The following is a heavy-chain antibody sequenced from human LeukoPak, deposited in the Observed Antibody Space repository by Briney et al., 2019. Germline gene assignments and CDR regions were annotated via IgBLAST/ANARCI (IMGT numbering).Heavy chain of an antibody. CDR3: ARVPYSGYDYYFDY. Sequence: GASVKVSCKASGYTFTGYYMHWVRQAPGQGLEWMGRINPNSGGTNYAQKFQGRVTMTRDTSISTAHMELSRLRSDDTAVYYCARVPYSGYDYYFDYWGQGTLVTVSS. D-gene: IGHD5-12*01. V-gene: IGHV1-2*02. CDR2: INPNSGGT. J-gene: IGHJ4*02. CDR1: GYTFTGYY.